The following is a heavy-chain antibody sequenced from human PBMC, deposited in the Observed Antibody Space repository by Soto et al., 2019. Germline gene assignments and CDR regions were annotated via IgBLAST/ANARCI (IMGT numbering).Heavy chain of an antibody. J-gene: IGHJ5*02. CDR1: GGSISSGGYY. CDR2: IYYSGST. D-gene: IGHD3-9*01. Sequence: SETLSLTCTVSGGSISSGGYYWSWIRQHPGKGLEWIGYIYYSGSTYYNPSLKSRVTISVDTSKNQFSLKLSSATAADTAVYYCARGHSKDYDILTGYWFDPSGQGTLVTVSS. V-gene: IGHV4-31*03. CDR3: ARGHSKDYDILTGYWFDP.